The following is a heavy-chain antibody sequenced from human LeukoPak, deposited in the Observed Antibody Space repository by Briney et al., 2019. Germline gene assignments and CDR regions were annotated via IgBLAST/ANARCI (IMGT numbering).Heavy chain of an antibody. D-gene: IGHD2-21*01. CDR1: GGSTSSGDYY. V-gene: IGHV4-30-4*08. CDR3: ARDRAIGAFDI. CDR2: IYYSGST. J-gene: IGHJ3*02. Sequence: SQTLSLTCTVSGGSTSSGDYYWSWIRQPPGKGLEWIGYIYYSGSTYYNPSLKSRVTISVDTSKNQFSLKLSSVTAADTAVYYCARDRAIGAFDIWGQGTMVTVSS.